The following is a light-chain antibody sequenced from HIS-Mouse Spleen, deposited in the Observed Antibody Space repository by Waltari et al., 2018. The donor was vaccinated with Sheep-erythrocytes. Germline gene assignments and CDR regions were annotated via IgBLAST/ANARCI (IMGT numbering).Light chain of an antibody. CDR1: QRFSSY. J-gene: IGKJ2*01. Sequence: EIVLTQSPATLSLSPGERATLSCRASQRFSSYLAWYQQKPGQAPRRLIHDASNRATGIPTRVSCSGSGTDFTLTISRLEPEDFAVYYCQQRSNWYTFGQGTKLEIK. CDR3: QQRSNWYT. CDR2: DAS. V-gene: IGKV3-11*01.